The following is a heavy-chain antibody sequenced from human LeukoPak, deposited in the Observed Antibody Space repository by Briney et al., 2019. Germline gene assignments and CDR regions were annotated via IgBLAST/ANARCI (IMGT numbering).Heavy chain of an antibody. V-gene: IGHV3-15*01. Sequence: GGSLRLSCVASGFTFSNAWMSWVRQAPGKGLEWVGRIKSKTDSATRDFAAPVKGRFTISRDDSKNTLYLQMNSLRAEDTAVYYCARVAVAGIDYWGQGTLVTVSS. CDR1: GFTFSNAW. D-gene: IGHD6-19*01. J-gene: IGHJ4*02. CDR2: IKSKTDSATR. CDR3: ARVAVAGIDY.